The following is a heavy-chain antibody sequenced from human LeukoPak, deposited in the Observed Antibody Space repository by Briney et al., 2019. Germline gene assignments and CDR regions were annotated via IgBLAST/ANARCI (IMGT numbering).Heavy chain of an antibody. CDR3: ATLSGYFDN. CDR1: GFTFSTSN. Sequence: GGSLRLSCVVSGFTFSTSNMNWVRQAPGKGLEWVSSITSSGFIFYADSVKGRFTISRDNAKNSLYLQMSSLRAEDTAVYYCATLSGYFDNWGQGTLVTVSS. V-gene: IGHV3-21*01. D-gene: IGHD2-15*01. J-gene: IGHJ4*02. CDR2: ITSSGFI.